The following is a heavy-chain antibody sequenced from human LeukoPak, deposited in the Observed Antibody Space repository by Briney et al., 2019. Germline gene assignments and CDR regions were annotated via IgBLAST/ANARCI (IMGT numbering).Heavy chain of an antibody. Sequence: PSQTLSLTCAISGDSVSTNTCAWNWIRQSPSRGLEWLGRTYYRSKWYNDYAISVKSRISITPDTSKNQFSLQLNSVTPEDTAVYYCARGVTVIGCYFDCWGQGTLVTVSS. CDR2: TYYRSKWYN. D-gene: IGHD2-21*01. CDR3: ARGVTVIGCYFDC. CDR1: GDSVSTNTCA. J-gene: IGHJ4*02. V-gene: IGHV6-1*01.